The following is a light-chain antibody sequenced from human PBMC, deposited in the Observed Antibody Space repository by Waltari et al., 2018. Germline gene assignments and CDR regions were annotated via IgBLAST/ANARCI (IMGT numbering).Light chain of an antibody. CDR2: DVT. CDR3: SSYPRTGTWL. CDR1: SSDSVDYDF. V-gene: IGLV2-14*03. Sequence: QSALTQPASVSGSPGQSVTISCTGTSSDSVDYDFVSWYQQHPGKAPKLILFDVTTRPSWVSNRFSGSKSGSTASLTISGLQAEDEADYFCSSYPRTGTWLFGGGTKLTVL. J-gene: IGLJ3*02.